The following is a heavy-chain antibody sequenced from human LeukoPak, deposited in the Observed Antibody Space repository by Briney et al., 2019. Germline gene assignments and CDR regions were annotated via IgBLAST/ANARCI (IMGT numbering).Heavy chain of an antibody. CDR3: AREGGRTAAGFVNWFDP. J-gene: IGHJ5*02. Sequence: SETLSLTCTVSGGSISSYYWSWIRQPPGKGLEWIGYIYYSGSTNYNPSLKSRVTISVDTSKNQFSLKLSSVTAADTAVYYCAREGGRTAAGFVNWFDPWGQGALVTVSS. D-gene: IGHD1/OR15-1a*01. CDR1: GGSISSYY. V-gene: IGHV4-59*12. CDR2: IYYSGST.